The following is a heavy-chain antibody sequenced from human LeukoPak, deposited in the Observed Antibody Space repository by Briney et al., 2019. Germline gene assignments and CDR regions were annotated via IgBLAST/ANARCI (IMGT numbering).Heavy chain of an antibody. CDR1: GGSISNGGYY. CDR3: ATGFHYYDRRGYEYKWFDP. J-gene: IGHJ5*02. D-gene: IGHD3-22*01. V-gene: IGHV4-31*03. Sequence: SGTLSLTCTVSGGSISNGGYYWIWMRHHPGKGREWSGYIYYSGSTNYNPSLESRVTISLDTSKNQSSLKLMYVTAADTAVYYCATGFHYYDRRGYEYKWFDPWGQGTLVTVSS. CDR2: IYYSGST.